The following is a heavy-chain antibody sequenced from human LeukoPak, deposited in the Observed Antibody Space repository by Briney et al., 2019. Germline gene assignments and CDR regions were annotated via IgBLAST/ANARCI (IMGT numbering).Heavy chain of an antibody. CDR3: ARERAYGSGV. CDR2: IKQDGSEK. V-gene: IGHV3-7*05. J-gene: IGHJ4*02. CDR1: GFTFSSYR. Sequence: GGSLRLSCAASGFTFSSYRMGWVRQDPGKGLEWVANIKQDGSEKYYVDSVKGRFTISRDNAKNSLYLQMNSLRAEDTAVYYCARERAYGSGVWGQGTLVTVSS. D-gene: IGHD3-10*01.